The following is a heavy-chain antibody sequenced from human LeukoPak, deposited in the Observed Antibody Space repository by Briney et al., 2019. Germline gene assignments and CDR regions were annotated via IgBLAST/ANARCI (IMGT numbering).Heavy chain of an antibody. CDR3: ARDVYSSGPYYFDY. CDR1: GFTFNRDG. V-gene: IGHV3-30*03. Sequence: GGSLRLSCAASGFTFNRDGMHWGRQAPGKGLGWVAVISYDGGNQYYGDSVKGRFTISRDNSKNTLYLQMNSLRPEDTAVYYCARDVYSSGPYYFDYWGQGTLVTVSS. J-gene: IGHJ4*02. CDR2: ISYDGGNQ. D-gene: IGHD6-19*01.